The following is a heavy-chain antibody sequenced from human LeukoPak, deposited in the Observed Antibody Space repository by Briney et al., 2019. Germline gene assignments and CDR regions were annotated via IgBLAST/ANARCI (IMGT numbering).Heavy chain of an antibody. CDR3: ARGGWELLYYFDY. CDR1: GGTFSSYA. J-gene: IGHJ4*02. CDR2: IIPIFGTA. D-gene: IGHD1-26*01. V-gene: IGHV1-69*13. Sequence: ASVKVSCKASGGTFSSYAISWVRQAPGQGLEWMGGIIPIFGTANYAQKFQGRVTITADESTSTAYMELSSLRSEDTAVYYCARGGWELLYYFDYWGQGTLVTVSS.